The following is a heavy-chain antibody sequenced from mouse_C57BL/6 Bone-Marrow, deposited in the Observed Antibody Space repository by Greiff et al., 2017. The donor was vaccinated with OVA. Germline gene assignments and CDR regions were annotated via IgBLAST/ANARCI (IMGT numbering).Heavy chain of an antibody. J-gene: IGHJ2*01. CDR1: GYSITSGYY. V-gene: IGHV3-6*01. CDR3: ARGRFGHYFDY. Sequence: EVKVEESGPGLVKPSQSLSLTCSVTGYSITSGYYWNWIRQFPGNKLEWMGYISYDGSNNYNPSLKNRISITRDTSKNQFFLKLNSVTTEDTATYYCARGRFGHYFDYWGQGTTLTVSS. CDR2: ISYDGSN.